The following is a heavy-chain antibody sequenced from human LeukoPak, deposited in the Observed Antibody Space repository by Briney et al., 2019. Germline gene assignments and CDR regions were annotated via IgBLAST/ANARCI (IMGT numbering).Heavy chain of an antibody. Sequence: GGSLRLSCAASGFTFDDYGMSWVRQAPGKGLEWVSGINWNGGSVGYAASVKGRFTISRDNHKNSLYLQMNSLRAEDTAVYYCAKDRAAMVYHFDYWGQGTLVTVSS. CDR3: AKDRAAMVYHFDY. V-gene: IGHV3-20*04. D-gene: IGHD5-18*01. J-gene: IGHJ4*02. CDR1: GFTFDDYG. CDR2: INWNGGSV.